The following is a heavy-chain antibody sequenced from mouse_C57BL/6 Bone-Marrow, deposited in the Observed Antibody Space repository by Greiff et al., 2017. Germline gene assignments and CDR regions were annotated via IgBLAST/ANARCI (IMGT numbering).Heavy chain of an antibody. V-gene: IGHV5-6*01. CDR3: ARHYYGSTAGYAMDY. CDR2: ISSGGSYT. D-gene: IGHD1-1*01. J-gene: IGHJ4*01. CDR1: GFTFSSYG. Sequence: EVHLVESGGDLVKPGGSLKLSCAAYGFTFSSYGMSWVRQTPDKRLEWVATISSGGSYTYYPDSVKGRFTISRDNAKNTLYLQMSSLKSEDTAMYYCARHYYGSTAGYAMDYWGQGTSGTVSS.